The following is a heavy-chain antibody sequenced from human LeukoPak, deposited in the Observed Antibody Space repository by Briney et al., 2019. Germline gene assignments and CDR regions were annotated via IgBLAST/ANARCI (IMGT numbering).Heavy chain of an antibody. Sequence: ASVKVSCKTSGYNFTGYPIHWVRQAPGQGLEWMGWIDPKRGVTRYAQKYQGRVTLTRDTSISTLYMELTSLKSDDTAVYFCARFGEDGEDMDVWGEGTTVIVSS. D-gene: IGHD3-16*01. V-gene: IGHV1-2*02. J-gene: IGHJ6*03. CDR3: ARFGEDGEDMDV. CDR2: IDPKRGVT. CDR1: GYNFTGYP.